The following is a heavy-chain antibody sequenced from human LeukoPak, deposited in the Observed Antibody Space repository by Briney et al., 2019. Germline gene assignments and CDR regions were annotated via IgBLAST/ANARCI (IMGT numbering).Heavy chain of an antibody. J-gene: IGHJ4*02. CDR2: IYTSGST. D-gene: IGHD5-18*01. CDR1: GNSISSDSYN. Sequence: SQTLSLTSTAYGNSISSDSYNSRWIRQPSKKGLEWIGRIYTSGSTNYNPSLKSRVTISVDTSKNQFSLKLSSVTAADTAVYYCARVGYSYGRMGFDYWGQGTLVTVSS. CDR3: ARVGYSYGRMGFDY. V-gene: IGHV4-61*02.